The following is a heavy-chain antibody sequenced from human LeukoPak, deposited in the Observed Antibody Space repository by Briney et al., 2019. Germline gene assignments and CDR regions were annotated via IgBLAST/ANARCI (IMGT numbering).Heavy chain of an antibody. CDR3: ACVVGEGKANRVNDAFDI. J-gene: IGHJ3*02. V-gene: IGHV1-69*01. CDR2: IIPIFGTA. CDR1: GGAFSSYA. Sequence: SVKVSCKASGGAFSSYAISWVRQAPGQGLEWMGGIIPIFGTANYAQKFQGRVTITADESTSTACMELSSLRSEDTAVYYCACVVGEGKANRVNDAFDIWGQGTMVTVSS. D-gene: IGHD1-26*01.